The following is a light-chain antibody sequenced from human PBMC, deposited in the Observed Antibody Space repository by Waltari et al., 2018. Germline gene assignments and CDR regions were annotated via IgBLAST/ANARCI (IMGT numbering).Light chain of an antibody. CDR1: QTASRNY. Sequence: VLMQSPGNLSLSPGARATLSSRASQTASRNYLAWFQQKPGQATRRLIYAASTRAPGTPDRFSGSGSRTDFALTISRLEPEVFAVYYCQQYGSTPQFFGQGTRVDIK. CDR3: QQYGSTPQF. CDR2: AAS. V-gene: IGKV3-20*01. J-gene: IGKJ5*01.